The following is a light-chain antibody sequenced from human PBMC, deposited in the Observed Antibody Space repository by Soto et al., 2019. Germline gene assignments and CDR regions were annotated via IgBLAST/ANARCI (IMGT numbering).Light chain of an antibody. J-gene: IGKJ3*01. CDR1: QSVTSY. V-gene: IGKV3-11*01. Sequence: EVVLTQSPATLSLSPGERATLSCRASQSVTSYLARYQQKPGQAPRLLIYDAFNRATGIPARFSGSGSGTDFTLTISSLEPEDFAVYYCQQSSNWPLTFGPGTKVDIK. CDR2: DAF. CDR3: QQSSNWPLT.